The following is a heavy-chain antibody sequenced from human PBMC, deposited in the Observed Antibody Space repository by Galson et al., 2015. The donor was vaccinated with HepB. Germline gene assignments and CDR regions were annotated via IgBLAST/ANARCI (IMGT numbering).Heavy chain of an antibody. J-gene: IGHJ2*01. Sequence: SLRLSCAASGFTFSSYGMHWVRQAPGKGLEWVAVIWYDGSNKYYADSVKGRFTISRDNSKNTLYLQMNSLRAEDTAVYYCASGAKDYWYFDLWGRGTLVTVSS. CDR3: ASGAKDYWYFDL. V-gene: IGHV3-33*01. CDR1: GFTFSSYG. D-gene: IGHD4/OR15-4a*01. CDR2: IWYDGSNK.